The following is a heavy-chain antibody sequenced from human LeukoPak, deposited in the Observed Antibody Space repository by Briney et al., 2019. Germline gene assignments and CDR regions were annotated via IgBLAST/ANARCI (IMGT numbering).Heavy chain of an antibody. J-gene: IGHJ6*03. Sequence: GGSLRLSCAASGFTFSTFAMIWVRQPPGKGLEWVSSIFPSGGEIHYADSVRGRFTISRDNSKNTLYLQMNSLRAEDTAVYYCAKGSRGAHYYYMDVWGKGTTVTISS. CDR3: AKGSRGAHYYYMDV. D-gene: IGHD2-2*01. V-gene: IGHV3-23*01. CDR2: IFPSGGEI. CDR1: GFTFSTFA.